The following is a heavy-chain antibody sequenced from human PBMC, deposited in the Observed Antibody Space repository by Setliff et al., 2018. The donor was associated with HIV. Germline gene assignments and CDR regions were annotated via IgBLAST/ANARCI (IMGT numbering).Heavy chain of an antibody. CDR3: ARGGEERNMITGALDV. Sequence: GASVKVSCKASGYTFIDYAISWVRQAPGQGLEWMGWISTYNGNTNYAQKFQGRVTMTTDTSTSTVYMELRSLRSDDTAVYFCARGGEERNMITGALDVWGQGSLVTVSS. CDR1: GYTFIDYA. V-gene: IGHV1-18*01. CDR2: ISTYNGNT. J-gene: IGHJ3*01. D-gene: IGHD3-16*01.